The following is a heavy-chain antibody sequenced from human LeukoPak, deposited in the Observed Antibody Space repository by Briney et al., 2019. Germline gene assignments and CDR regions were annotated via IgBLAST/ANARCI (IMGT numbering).Heavy chain of an antibody. CDR1: GYSFTSYW. D-gene: IGHD6-13*01. V-gene: IGHV5-51*01. Sequence: GESLKISCKGSGYSFTSYWIGWVRQMPGKGLEWMGIIYPGDSDTRYSPSFQGQVTISADKSISTAYLQWSSLKASDTAMYYCARALAIAAAGTSWFDPWGQGTLVTVSS. CDR3: ARALAIAAAGTSWFDP. CDR2: IYPGDSDT. J-gene: IGHJ5*02.